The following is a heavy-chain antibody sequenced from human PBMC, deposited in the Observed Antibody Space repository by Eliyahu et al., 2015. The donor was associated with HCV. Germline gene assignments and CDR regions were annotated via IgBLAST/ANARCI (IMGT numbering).Heavy chain of an antibody. CDR3: ARGPQVGANXFDP. Sequence: QXQLQESGPGLVXPSETLSLXCXVSGEPIRRYYWSWIRQPAGKGLEWIGRIYSSGSTNYNPSLRSRVTMSVDKSKKQVFLNLTSVTAADTAVYYCARGPQVGANXFDPWGQGTLVTVSS. J-gene: IGHJ5*02. V-gene: IGHV4-4*07. CDR1: GEPIRRYY. D-gene: IGHD1-26*01. CDR2: IYSSGST.